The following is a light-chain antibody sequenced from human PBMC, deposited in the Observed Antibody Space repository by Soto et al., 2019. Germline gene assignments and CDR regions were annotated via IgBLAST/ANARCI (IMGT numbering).Light chain of an antibody. V-gene: IGKV3-15*01. J-gene: IGKJ1*01. CDR2: DAS. Sequence: ETMMTQSPATLSASLGERATLSCRASQSLRSSLAWYQQKPGQAPKLLIYDASTIATGIPARFSGSGSGTDFTLTISGLQSEDFAVYYCPQYNNWPHTFGQGTKVEIK. CDR3: PQYNNWPHT. CDR1: QSLRSS.